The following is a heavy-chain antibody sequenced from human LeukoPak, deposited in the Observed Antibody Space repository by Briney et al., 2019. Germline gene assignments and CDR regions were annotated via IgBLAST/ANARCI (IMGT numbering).Heavy chain of an antibody. Sequence: ASVKVSCKASGYTFTSYYMHWVRQAPGQGLEWMGIINPSGGSTSYAQKFQGRVIMIRDASTSTVYMELSSLRSEDTAVYYCAREASPQGSPYWGQGTLVTVSP. CDR1: GYTFTSYY. D-gene: IGHD3-10*01. J-gene: IGHJ4*02. CDR2: INPSGGST. CDR3: AREASPQGSPY. V-gene: IGHV1-46*01.